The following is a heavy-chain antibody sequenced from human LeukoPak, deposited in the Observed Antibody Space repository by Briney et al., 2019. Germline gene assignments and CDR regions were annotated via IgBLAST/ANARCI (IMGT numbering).Heavy chain of an antibody. V-gene: IGHV3-23*01. J-gene: IGHJ4*02. CDR1: GISFSYST. Sequence: GALRSSSAASGISFSYSTNSWVRPPSGEGVGWACIISGGGSETFYADSVKGRFSISRDNSKNRVFLQMNSLRAEDTAMYYCARWFGEPPNFDCWGQGTLVTVSS. CDR3: ARWFGEPPNFDC. CDR2: ISGGGSET. D-gene: IGHD3-10*01.